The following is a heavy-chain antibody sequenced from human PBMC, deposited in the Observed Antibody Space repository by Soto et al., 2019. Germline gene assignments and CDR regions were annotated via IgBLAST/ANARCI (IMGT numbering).Heavy chain of an antibody. D-gene: IGHD3-10*01. CDR3: ARVSGIYYYGMDV. Sequence: SETLSLTCAVYGGSFSGYYWSWIRQPPGKGLEWIGEINHSGSTNYNPSLKSRVTISVDTSKDQVSLKLSSVTAADTAVYYCARVSGIYYYGMDVWGQGTTVTVSS. CDR1: GGSFSGYY. J-gene: IGHJ6*02. V-gene: IGHV4-34*01. CDR2: INHSGST.